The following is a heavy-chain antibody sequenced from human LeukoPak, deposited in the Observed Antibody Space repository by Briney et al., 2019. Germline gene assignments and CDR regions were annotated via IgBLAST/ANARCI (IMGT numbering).Heavy chain of an antibody. CDR2: INTDGTTT. J-gene: IGHJ4*02. D-gene: IGHD3-16*01. Sequence: GGSLRLSCAASGFTFSSYWMHWVRQAPGKGLVWVSRINTDGTTTWYADSVQGRFTISRDNAKNTLYLQVSSLTAEDTAVYYCARGFLIPEDFWGQGTLVTVSS. CDR1: GFTFSSYW. CDR3: ARGFLIPEDF. V-gene: IGHV3-74*01.